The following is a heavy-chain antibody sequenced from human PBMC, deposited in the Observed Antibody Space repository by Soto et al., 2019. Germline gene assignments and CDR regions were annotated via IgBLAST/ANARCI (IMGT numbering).Heavy chain of an antibody. J-gene: IGHJ5*02. CDR3: ARDGPYYDFWSGYYRRGWFDP. CDR2: INHSGST. V-gene: IGHV4-34*01. D-gene: IGHD3-3*01. Sequence: SETLSLTCAVYGGSFSGYYWSWIRQPPGKALEWIGEINHSGSTNYNPSLKSRVTISVDTSKNQFSLKLSSVTAADTAVYYCARDGPYYDFWSGYYRRGWFDPWGQGTLVTVSS. CDR1: GGSFSGYY.